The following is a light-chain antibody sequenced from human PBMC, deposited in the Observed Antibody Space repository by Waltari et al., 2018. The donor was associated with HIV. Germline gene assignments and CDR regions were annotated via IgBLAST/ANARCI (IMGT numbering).Light chain of an antibody. Sequence: DIVVTQSPDSLPVSLGERATINCKSSQGVLSRRDNNNYLAWYQQKPGQPPRLLIYWASIRESRVPDRFSGRGSGTDFTLTISSLQAEDVAVYYCQQFSITPITFGQGTRLEI. CDR3: QQFSITPIT. J-gene: IGKJ5*01. V-gene: IGKV4-1*01. CDR2: WAS. CDR1: QGVLSRRDNNNY.